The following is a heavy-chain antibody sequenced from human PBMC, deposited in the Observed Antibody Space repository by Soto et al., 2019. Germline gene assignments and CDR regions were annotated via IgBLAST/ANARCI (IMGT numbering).Heavy chain of an antibody. CDR1: GGSISSSSYY. CDR3: ARHERPSDYYYDSSGYTFDP. D-gene: IGHD3-22*01. J-gene: IGHJ5*02. Sequence: QLQLQESGPGLVKPSETLSLTCTVSGGSISSSSYYWGWIRQPPGKGLEWIGSIYYSGSTYYNPSLKSRVTISVDTSKNQFSLKLSSVTAADTAVYYCARHERPSDYYYDSSGYTFDPWGQGTLVTVSS. V-gene: IGHV4-39*01. CDR2: IYYSGST.